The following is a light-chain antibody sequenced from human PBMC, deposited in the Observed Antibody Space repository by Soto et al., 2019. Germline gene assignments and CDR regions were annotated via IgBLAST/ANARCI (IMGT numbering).Light chain of an antibody. V-gene: IGLV2-14*01. CDR2: EVS. Sequence: QSALTQPAYVSGSPGQSITISCTGTSRDVGGYNYVSWYQQHPGKAPKLMIYEVSNRPSGVSNRFSGSKSGNTASLTISGLQAEDEADYYCSSYTSSSTLYVFGTGTKLTVL. J-gene: IGLJ1*01. CDR1: SRDVGGYNY. CDR3: SSYTSSSTLYV.